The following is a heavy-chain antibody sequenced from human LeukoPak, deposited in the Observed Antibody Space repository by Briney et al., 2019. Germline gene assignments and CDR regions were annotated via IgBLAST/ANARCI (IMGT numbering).Heavy chain of an antibody. Sequence: AETLSHPCTLSGYSISSGYYWGWIRQAPGNGLEWIGRIYKSGSTYYNPSLKSRVTISVAMSKNQFSLKMSSVTAADTAVYYCARAYRSSWYWNWFDPWGQGTLVTVSS. D-gene: IGHD6-13*01. J-gene: IGHJ5*02. CDR1: GYSISSGYY. CDR3: ARAYRSSWYWNWFDP. CDR2: IYKSGST. V-gene: IGHV4-38-2*02.